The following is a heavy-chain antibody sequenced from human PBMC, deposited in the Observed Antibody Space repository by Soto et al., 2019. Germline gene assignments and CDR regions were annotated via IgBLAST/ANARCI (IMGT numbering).Heavy chain of an antibody. CDR3: ARDQWAYYYDSSGYYFPFDY. D-gene: IGHD3-22*01. V-gene: IGHV3-48*02. J-gene: IGHJ4*02. Sequence: VQLVESGGGVVQPGRSLRLSCAASGFTFSSYSMNWVRQAPGKGLEWVSYISSSSSTIYYADSVKGRFTISRDNAKNSLYLQMNSLRDEDTAVYYCARDQWAYYYDSSGYYFPFDYWGQGTLVTVSS. CDR2: ISSSSSTI. CDR1: GFTFSSYS.